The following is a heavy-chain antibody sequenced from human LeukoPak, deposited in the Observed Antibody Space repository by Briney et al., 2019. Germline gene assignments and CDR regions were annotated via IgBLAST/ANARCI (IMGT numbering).Heavy chain of an antibody. Sequence: GGSLRLSCAASGFTFSSYAMGWVRQAPGKGLQWVSATSGGGGSSYCADSVKGRFTISSDYSKNTLHLQMNTLRAEDTAVYYCAKYYDFVWGSIEYWGQGTLVTVSS. V-gene: IGHV3-23*01. CDR1: GFTFSSYA. CDR2: TSGGGGSS. D-gene: IGHD3-16*01. J-gene: IGHJ4*02. CDR3: AKYYDFVWGSIEY.